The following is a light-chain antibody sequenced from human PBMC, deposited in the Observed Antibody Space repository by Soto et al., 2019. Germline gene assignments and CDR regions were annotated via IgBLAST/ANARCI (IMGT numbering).Light chain of an antibody. Sequence: DIQMTQSPSSLSASVGHRVTITCRASQTINTFLHWYQQKPGHAPNLLIYSASTLQPGVPSRFSGSGSGTDFTLTISSLHPEDFATYFCQQTFSFPHTFGPGTKVDLK. CDR2: SAS. CDR3: QQTFSFPHT. CDR1: QTINTF. J-gene: IGKJ3*01. V-gene: IGKV1-39*01.